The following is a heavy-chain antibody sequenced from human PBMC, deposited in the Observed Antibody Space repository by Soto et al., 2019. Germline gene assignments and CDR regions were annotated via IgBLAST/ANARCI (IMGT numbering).Heavy chain of an antibody. D-gene: IGHD2-15*01. CDR3: AHHVVAGITYYFDS. CDR2: IYWDDDK. J-gene: IGHJ4*02. CDR1: GFSLSTSGVG. V-gene: IGHV2-5*02. Sequence: QITLKESGPTLVKPTQTLTLTCTFSGFSLSTSGVGVGWIRQPPGKALEWLTFIYWDDDKRNSPFLKSRLTSTKDTSKNQVVLTMTNMDPVDTATYYCAHHVVAGITYYFDSWGQGTLVTVSS.